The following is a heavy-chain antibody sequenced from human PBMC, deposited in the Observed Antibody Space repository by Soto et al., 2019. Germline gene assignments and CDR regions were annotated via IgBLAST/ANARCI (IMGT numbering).Heavy chain of an antibody. CDR1: GGSISSYY. Sequence: SETLSLTCTVSGGSISSYYWSWIRQPPGKGLEWIGYIYYSGSTNYNPSLKSRVTISVDTSKNQFSLKLSSVTAADTAVYYCARDRRESSGWYEWHNWFDPWGQGTLVTVSS. J-gene: IGHJ5*02. CDR3: ARDRRESSGWYEWHNWFDP. D-gene: IGHD6-19*01. V-gene: IGHV4-59*01. CDR2: IYYSGST.